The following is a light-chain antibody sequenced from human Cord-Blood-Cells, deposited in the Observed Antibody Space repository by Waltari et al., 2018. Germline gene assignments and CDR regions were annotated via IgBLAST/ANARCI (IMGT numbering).Light chain of an antibody. CDR3: SSYAGSNNFV. J-gene: IGLJ1*01. Sequence: QSALTQPPSASGSPGQSVTISCTGTSSDVGGYNYVSWYQQHPGKAPKLMIYEVSKRPAGAPDRCSGSKAGNTASLTVSGLQAEEEADYYCSSYAGSNNFVFGTGTKVTVL. CDR2: EVS. V-gene: IGLV2-8*01. CDR1: SSDVGGYNY.